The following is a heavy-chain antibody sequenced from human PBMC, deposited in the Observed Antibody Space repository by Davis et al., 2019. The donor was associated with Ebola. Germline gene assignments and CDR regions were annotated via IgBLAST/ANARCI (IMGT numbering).Heavy chain of an antibody. J-gene: IGHJ5*02. D-gene: IGHD2-2*01. Sequence: GESPKTPCKGSGYRFTNYWISWVRQMPGKGLEWMGRIAPSDSHTRYRPPFQGHVTLSVDKSISTTFLQWSSLEASDTAMYYWATHCSTTSCHAPSWGQGTLVTVSS. V-gene: IGHV5-10-1*01. CDR1: GYRFTNYW. CDR2: IAPSDSHT. CDR3: ATHCSTTSCHAPS.